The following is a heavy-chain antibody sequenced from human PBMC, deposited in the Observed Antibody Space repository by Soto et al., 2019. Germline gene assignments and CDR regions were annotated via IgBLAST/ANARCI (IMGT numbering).Heavy chain of an antibody. V-gene: IGHV4-59*01. Sequence: SETLSLTCTVSGGSISSYYWSWIRQPPGKGLEWIGYIYYSGSTNYNPSLKSRVTISVDTSKNQFSLKLSSVTAADTAVYYCARGVVGATIDYWGQGTLVTVSS. J-gene: IGHJ4*02. D-gene: IGHD1-26*01. CDR1: GGSISSYY. CDR2: IYYSGST. CDR3: ARGVVGATIDY.